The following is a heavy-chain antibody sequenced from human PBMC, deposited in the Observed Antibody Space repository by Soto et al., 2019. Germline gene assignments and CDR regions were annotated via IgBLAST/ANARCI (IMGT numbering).Heavy chain of an antibody. Sequence: QLQLQESGSGLVKPSQTLSLTCAVSGGSISSGGYSWSWIRQPPGKGLEWIGYIYHSGSTYYNPALKGRFTISVDRSQNQFALKLSSVTAADTAVYYCARAGGLGAVAVDYWGQGTLVTVSS. CDR3: ARAGGLGAVAVDY. V-gene: IGHV4-30-2*01. J-gene: IGHJ4*02. CDR1: GGSISSGGYS. D-gene: IGHD6-19*01. CDR2: IYHSGST.